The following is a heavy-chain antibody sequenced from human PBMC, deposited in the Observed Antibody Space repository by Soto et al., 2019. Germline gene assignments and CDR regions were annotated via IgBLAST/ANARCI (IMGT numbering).Heavy chain of an antibody. J-gene: IGHJ6*02. CDR2: INPNSGGT. V-gene: IGHV1-2*02. D-gene: IGHD2-2*02. Sequence: ASVKVSCKASGYTFTGYYMHWVRQAPGQGLEWMGWINPNSGGTDYAQKFQGRVTMTRDTSISTAYMELSRLRSDDTAVYYCARDIVVVPAAIRPRDYYYYGMDVWGQGTTVTVSS. CDR3: ARDIVVVPAAIRPRDYYYYGMDV. CDR1: GYTFTGYY.